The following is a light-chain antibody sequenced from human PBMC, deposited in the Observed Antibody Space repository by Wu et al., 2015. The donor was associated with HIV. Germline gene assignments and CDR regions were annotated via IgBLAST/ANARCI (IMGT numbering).Light chain of an antibody. CDR2: AAS. CDR1: QSVSSTY. CDR3: HQYGGSPPFT. J-gene: IGKJ3*01. Sequence: EIVLTQSPDTLSLSPGERATLSCRASQSVSSTYLAWCQQKPGHPPRLLIYAASRRATGIPDRFSGSGSGTDFSLTISRLEPEDFAVYYCHQYGGSPPFTFGPGTKVD. V-gene: IGKV3-20*01.